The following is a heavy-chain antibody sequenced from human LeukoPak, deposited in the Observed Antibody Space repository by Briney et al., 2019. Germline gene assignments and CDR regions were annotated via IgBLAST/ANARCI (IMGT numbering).Heavy chain of an antibody. CDR3: ASREDGDY. CDR2: ISSSSSTI. D-gene: IGHD1-26*01. CDR1: GFTFSSYS. J-gene: IGHJ4*02. Sequence: GGSLRLSCAASGFTFSSYSMNWVRQDPGKGLEWVSYISSSSSTIYYADSVKGRFTISRDNAKNSLYLQMNSLRAEDTAVYYCASREDGDYWGQGTLVTVSS. V-gene: IGHV3-48*01.